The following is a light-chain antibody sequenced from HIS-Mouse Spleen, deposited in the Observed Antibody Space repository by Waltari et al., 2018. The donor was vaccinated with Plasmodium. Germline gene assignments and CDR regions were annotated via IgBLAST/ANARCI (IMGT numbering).Light chain of an antibody. CDR1: SSARGGYNY. J-gene: IGLJ1*01. CDR3: SSYTSSSTLYV. V-gene: IGLV2-14*01. Sequence: QSALTQPRSVSGSPGQSVPISCTGTSSARGGYNYVSWYQQHPGKAPKRMIYEVSKRPSGVSNRFSGSKSGNTASLTISGLQAEDEADYYCSSYTSSSTLYVFGTGTKVTVL. CDR2: EVS.